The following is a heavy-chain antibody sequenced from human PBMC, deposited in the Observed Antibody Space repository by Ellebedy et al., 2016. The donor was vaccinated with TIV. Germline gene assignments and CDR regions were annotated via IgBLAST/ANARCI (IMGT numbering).Heavy chain of an antibody. CDR1: GGSISTYY. CDR3: SRVRITMVRGDFPLPLIDP. D-gene: IGHD3-10*01. CDR2: FYYNGST. V-gene: IGHV4-59*01. J-gene: IGHJ5*02. Sequence: SETLSLTCTASGGSISTYYWSWIRQPPGKGLEWIGCFYYNGSTKYNPSLKSRVTISVDPSKNHFSLKLSSVTAADTAVYYCSRVRITMVRGDFPLPLIDPWGQGTLVTVSS.